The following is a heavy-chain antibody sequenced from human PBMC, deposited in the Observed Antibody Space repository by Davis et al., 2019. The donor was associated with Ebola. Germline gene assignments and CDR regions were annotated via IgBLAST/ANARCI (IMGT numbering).Heavy chain of an antibody. V-gene: IGHV1-58*02. CDR2: VVVGSNNI. J-gene: IGHJ4*02. D-gene: IGHD1-14*01. Sequence: AASVKVSCKAPGFTFANSAIQWARQARGQRLEWVGSVVVGSNNIQYAQKFQGRVTITRDITSNTAYMELSSLRSEDTALYYCAASAGTVGKFDFWGQGTLVTVSS. CDR3: AASAGTVGKFDF. CDR1: GFTFANSA.